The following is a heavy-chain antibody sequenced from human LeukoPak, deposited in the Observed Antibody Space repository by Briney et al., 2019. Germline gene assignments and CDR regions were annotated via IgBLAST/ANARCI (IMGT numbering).Heavy chain of an antibody. CDR2: IWYDGSNK. CDR1: GFTFSSYG. D-gene: IGHD3-22*01. Sequence: GGSLRLSCAASGFTFSSYGMHWVRQAPGKGLEWVAVIWYDGSNKYYADSVKGRFTISRDNSKNTLHLQMNSLRAEDTAVYYCARGSGGYGDNFDYWGQGTLVTVSS. V-gene: IGHV3-33*01. J-gene: IGHJ4*02. CDR3: ARGSGGYGDNFDY.